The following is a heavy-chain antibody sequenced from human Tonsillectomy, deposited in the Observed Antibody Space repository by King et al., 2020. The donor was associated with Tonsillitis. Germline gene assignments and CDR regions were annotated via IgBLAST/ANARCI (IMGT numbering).Heavy chain of an antibody. J-gene: IGHJ4*02. V-gene: IGHV4-39*01. D-gene: IGHD3-22*01. CDR1: GGSISSNNYY. CDR3: ARLHYYDSSGYSYYFDY. Sequence: QLQESGPGLVKPSETLSLTCTVSGGSISSNNYYWAWIRQPPGKGLEWIGSIYHGGSTYYNPSLKSRVIISVDTSKNQFSLKLSSLTAADTAVYYCARLHYYDSSGYSYYFDYWGQGTLVTVSS. CDR2: IYHGGST.